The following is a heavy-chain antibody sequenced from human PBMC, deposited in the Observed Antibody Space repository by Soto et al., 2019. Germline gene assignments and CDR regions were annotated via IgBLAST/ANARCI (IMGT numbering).Heavy chain of an antibody. CDR1: GFNFGPFW. V-gene: IGHV3-74*01. CDR3: ARDRGYPDSFDI. D-gene: IGHD3-10*01. CDR2: INSDGSTI. J-gene: IGHJ3*02. Sequence: GGSLRLSCAASGFNFGPFWMHWVRQAPGKGLVWVAHINSDGSTIVYADSVKGRFTISRDNAKNTLYLQMNSLRVEDTAVYFCARDRGYPDSFDICGKGTMVTVSS.